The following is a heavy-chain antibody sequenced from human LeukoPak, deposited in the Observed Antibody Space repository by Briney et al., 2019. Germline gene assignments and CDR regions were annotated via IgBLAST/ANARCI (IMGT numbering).Heavy chain of an antibody. CDR2: IYPGDSDS. CDR1: GYSFNNYW. CDR3: VRRGDGYSIDY. J-gene: IGHJ4*02. Sequence: KVSCKVSGYSFNNYWIGWVRQLPGKGLEWVAIIYPGDSDSSYSPSFQGQVTISADKSINTAYLHWSSLKASDTAMYYCVRRGDGYSIDYWGQGTLVTVSS. V-gene: IGHV5-51*01. D-gene: IGHD5-24*01.